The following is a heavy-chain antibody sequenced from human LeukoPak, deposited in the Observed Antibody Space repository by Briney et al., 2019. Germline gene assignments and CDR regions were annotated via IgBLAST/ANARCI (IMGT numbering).Heavy chain of an antibody. D-gene: IGHD3-3*01. CDR3: VKGGQRYDFWRFDY. Sequence: AGESLKISCAASGFTFSIYAMSWVRQAPAKGLESVSSISGSGGSTYFADSVKGRFSISRDNSKNTLFLQMNSLRDEETAVYYCVKGGQRYDFWRFDYWGQGTVVTVSS. V-gene: IGHV3-23*01. J-gene: IGHJ4*02. CDR1: GFTFSIYA. CDR2: ISGSGGST.